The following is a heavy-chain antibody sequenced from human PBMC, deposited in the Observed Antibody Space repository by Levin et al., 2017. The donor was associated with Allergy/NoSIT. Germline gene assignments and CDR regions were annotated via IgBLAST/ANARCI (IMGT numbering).Heavy chain of an antibody. Sequence: SVKVSCKASGGTFSSYTISWVRQAPGQGLEWMGRIIPILGIANYAQKFQGRVTITADKSTSTAYMELSSLRSEDTAVYYCASGGLGDQPYENPDYWGQGTLVTVSS. J-gene: IGHJ4*02. CDR2: IIPILGIA. V-gene: IGHV1-69*02. CDR1: GGTFSSYT. D-gene: IGHD2-2*01. CDR3: ASGGLGDQPYENPDY.